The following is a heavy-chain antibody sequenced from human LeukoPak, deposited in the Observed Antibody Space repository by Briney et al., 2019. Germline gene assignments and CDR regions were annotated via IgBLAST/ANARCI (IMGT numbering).Heavy chain of an antibody. CDR2: ISWNSGSI. V-gene: IGHV3-9*01. D-gene: IGHD6-13*01. J-gene: IGHJ4*02. CDR3: AKALGAAARGNLGY. Sequence: PGGSLRLSCAASGFTFDDYAMHWVRQAPGKGLEWVSGISWNSGSIGYADSVKGRFTIYRDNAKNSLYLQMNSLRAEDTALYYCAKALGAAARGNLGYWGQGTLVTVSS. CDR1: GFTFDDYA.